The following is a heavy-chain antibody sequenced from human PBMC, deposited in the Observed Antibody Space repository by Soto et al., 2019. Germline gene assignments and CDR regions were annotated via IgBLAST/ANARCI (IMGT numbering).Heavy chain of an antibody. Sequence: PGVSLGLSCAASGFTFSRYAMSWVLQAPGKGLEWVSAISGSGGSTYYADSVKGRFTISRDNSKNTLYLQMNSLRAEDTAVYYCAKLKAIMITFGGVIVFDYWGQGTLVTVSS. V-gene: IGHV3-23*01. CDR2: ISGSGGST. D-gene: IGHD3-16*02. CDR1: GFTFSRYA. J-gene: IGHJ4*02. CDR3: AKLKAIMITFGGVIVFDY.